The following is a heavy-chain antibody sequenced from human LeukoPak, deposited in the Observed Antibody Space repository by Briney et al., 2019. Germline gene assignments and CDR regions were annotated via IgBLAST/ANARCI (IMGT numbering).Heavy chain of an antibody. J-gene: IGHJ4*02. CDR2: ISSSSSYI. V-gene: IGHV3-21*01. CDR3: ARDDSLWFGEPFDY. D-gene: IGHD3-10*01. Sequence: GESLRLSCAASGFTFSSYSMNWVRQAPGKGLEWVSSISSSSSYIYYAESVKGRFTISRDNAKNSLYLQMNSLRAEDTAVYYCARDDSLWFGEPFDYWGQGTLVTVSS. CDR1: GFTFSSYS.